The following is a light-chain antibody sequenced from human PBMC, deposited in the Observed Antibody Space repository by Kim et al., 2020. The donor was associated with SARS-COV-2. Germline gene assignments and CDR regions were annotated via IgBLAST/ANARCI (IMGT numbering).Light chain of an antibody. CDR2: DAS. J-gene: IGKJ2*01. CDR3: QQSYTTWFT. V-gene: IGKV1-39*01. Sequence: DIHLTQSPASLSASVGDRVTITCRASQGINTHLNWYQQKPGKAPKLLIYDASNVQSGVPSRFSGSGSGTDFSLTISSLQPEDFVSYYCQQSYTTWFTFGQGTKLAIK. CDR1: QGINTH.